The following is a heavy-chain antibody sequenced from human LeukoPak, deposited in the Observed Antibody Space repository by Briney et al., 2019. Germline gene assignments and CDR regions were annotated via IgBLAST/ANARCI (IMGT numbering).Heavy chain of an antibody. Sequence: SETLSLTCAVYGGSFSGYYWSWIRQPPGKGLEWIGEINHSGSTNYNPSLKSRVTISVDTSKDQFSLKLSSVTAADTAVYYCARGAPPAPDYWGQGTLVTVSS. CDR1: GGSFSGYY. V-gene: IGHV4-34*01. CDR2: INHSGST. CDR3: ARGAPPAPDY. J-gene: IGHJ4*02.